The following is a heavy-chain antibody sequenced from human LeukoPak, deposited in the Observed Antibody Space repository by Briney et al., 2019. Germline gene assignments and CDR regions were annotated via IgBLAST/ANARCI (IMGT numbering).Heavy chain of an antibody. CDR2: ISSSSSYI. J-gene: IGHJ6*03. CDR1: GFTFSSYS. Sequence: GGSLRLSCAASGFTFSSYSMNWVRQAPGKGLEWVSSISSSSSYIYYADSVKGRFTVSRDNAKNSLYLQMNSLRAEDTAVYYCAREESEAAAGLFYYYYYMDVWGKGTTVTVSS. V-gene: IGHV3-21*01. D-gene: IGHD6-13*01. CDR3: AREESEAAAGLFYYYYYMDV.